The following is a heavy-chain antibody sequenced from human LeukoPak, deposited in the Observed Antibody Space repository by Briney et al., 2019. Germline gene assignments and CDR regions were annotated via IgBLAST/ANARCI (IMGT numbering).Heavy chain of an antibody. J-gene: IGHJ4*02. CDR1: GFTFSSYW. Sequence: PGGSLRLSCEASGFTFSSYWMHWVRQAPGKGLVWVSRINSDGSSTSYADSVKGRFTISRDNAKSTPYLQMNSLRAEDTAVYYCARVGYSSSRGEYDYWGQGTLVTVSS. V-gene: IGHV3-74*01. CDR2: INSDGSST. CDR3: ARVGYSSSRGEYDY. D-gene: IGHD6-6*01.